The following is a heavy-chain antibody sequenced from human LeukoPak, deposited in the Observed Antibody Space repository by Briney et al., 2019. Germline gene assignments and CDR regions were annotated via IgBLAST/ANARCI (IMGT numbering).Heavy chain of an antibody. D-gene: IGHD5-18*01. J-gene: IGHJ6*02. V-gene: IGHV3-21*01. CDR2: ISSSSSYI. CDR1: GFTFSSYS. Sequence: GGSLRLSCAASGFTFSSYSMNWVRQAPGKGLECVSSISSSSSYIYYADSVKGRFTISRDNAKNSLYLQMNSLRAEDTAVYYCATRGYSYGYYYYGMDVWGQGTTVTVSS. CDR3: ATRGYSYGYYYYGMDV.